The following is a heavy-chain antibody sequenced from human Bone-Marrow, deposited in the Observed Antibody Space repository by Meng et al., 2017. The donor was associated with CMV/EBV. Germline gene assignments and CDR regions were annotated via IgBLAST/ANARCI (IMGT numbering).Heavy chain of an antibody. Sequence: GESLKISCAASGFTFNSYWMSWVRQAPGKGLEWVANIKQDGSEKYYVDSVKGRFTISRDNAKYSLHLQMNSLRVEDTAVYFCATGSGDYGAWGQGTLVTVSS. D-gene: IGHD3-10*01. CDR1: GFTFNSYW. CDR2: IKQDGSEK. CDR3: ATGSGDYGA. J-gene: IGHJ5*02. V-gene: IGHV3-7*01.